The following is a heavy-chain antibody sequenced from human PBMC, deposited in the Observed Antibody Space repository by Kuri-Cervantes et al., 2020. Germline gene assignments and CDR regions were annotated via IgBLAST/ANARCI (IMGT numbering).Heavy chain of an antibody. J-gene: IGHJ4*02. CDR1: GFTFSSYW. CDR3: AKDGWFGDLGD. D-gene: IGHD3-10*01. CDR2: INSDGSST. V-gene: IGHV3-74*01. Sequence: GESLKISCAASGFTFSSYWMHWVRQAPGKGLVWVSRINSDGSSTSYADSVKGRFTISRDNSKNTLYLQMNSLRAEDTAVYYCAKDGWFGDLGDRGQGTLVTVSS.